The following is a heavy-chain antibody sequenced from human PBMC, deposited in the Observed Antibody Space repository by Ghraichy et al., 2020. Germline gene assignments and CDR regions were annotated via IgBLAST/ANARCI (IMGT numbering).Heavy chain of an antibody. J-gene: IGHJ3*01. CDR1: GFTFDDYA. D-gene: IGHD6-19*01. Sequence: GGSLRLSCAASGFTFDDYAMSWVRQVPGKGLEWVSVINWNGGTIGYADSVKGRFTVSRDNAKNSLYLQLNSLRAEDTALYYCARGRAVAGWGSFDFWGQGTMVTHCS. CDR3: ARGRAVAGWGSFDF. V-gene: IGHV3-20*04. CDR2: INWNGGTI.